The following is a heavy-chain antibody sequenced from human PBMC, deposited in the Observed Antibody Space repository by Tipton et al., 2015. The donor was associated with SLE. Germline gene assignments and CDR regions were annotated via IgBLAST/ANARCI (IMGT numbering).Heavy chain of an antibody. CDR3: ARSPRTYTGYDEYYFDS. CDR2: IGYNGNT. J-gene: IGHJ4*02. CDR1: DDSISRFY. Sequence: TLSLTCPVSDDSISRFYWSWIRQPPGKGLEWIAYIGYNGNTNYNPSLRSRVTISGDTSKNQFSLKLRFVTAADTAMYYCARSPRTYTGYDEYYFDSWGQGTLVTVSS. V-gene: IGHV4-59*01. D-gene: IGHD5-12*01.